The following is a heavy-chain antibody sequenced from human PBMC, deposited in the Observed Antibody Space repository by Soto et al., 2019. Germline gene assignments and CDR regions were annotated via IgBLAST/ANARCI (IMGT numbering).Heavy chain of an antibody. CDR1: GGSISSSDYY. CDR3: ARQGYQGYYTSKTYPPSRF. CDR2: IFYSGNT. D-gene: IGHD3-22*01. V-gene: IGHV4-39*01. Sequence: QLQLQESGPGLVKPSETLSLTCTVSGGSISSSDYYWGWIRQPPGKGLEWIGSIFYSGNTFYNPSLKSRVTISVDTSKNQFSLKLNSVTAADAAVYYCARQGYQGYYTSKTYPPSRFWGQGTLVTVSS. J-gene: IGHJ4*02.